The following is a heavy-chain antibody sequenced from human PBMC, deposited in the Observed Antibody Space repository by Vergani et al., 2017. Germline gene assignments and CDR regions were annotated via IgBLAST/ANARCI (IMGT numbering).Heavy chain of an antibody. CDR1: GGSISSGSYY. V-gene: IGHV4-61*02. J-gene: IGHJ5*02. CDR2: IYTSGST. Sequence: QVQLQESGPGLVKPSQTLSLTCTVSGGSISSGSYYWSWIRQPAGKGLEWIGRIYTSGSTNYNPSLKSRVTISVDTSKNQFSLKLSSVTAADTAVYYCATQTLSGAYNWLDPWGQGTLVTVSS. D-gene: IGHD7-27*01. CDR3: ATQTLSGAYNWLDP.